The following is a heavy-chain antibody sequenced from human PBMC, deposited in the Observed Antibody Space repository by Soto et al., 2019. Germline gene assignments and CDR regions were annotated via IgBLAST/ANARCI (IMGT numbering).Heavy chain of an antibody. D-gene: IGHD3-9*01. CDR3: ASDYADDMGGHCWFDP. J-gene: IGHJ5*02. CDR2: IIPIFGTA. V-gene: IGHV1-69*01. Sequence: QVQLVQSGAEVKKPGYSVKVSCKAYGGTFSSYAISWVRQAPGQGLEWMGGIIPIFGTANYAQKFQGRVTITADESTSTAYMELSSLRSEDTAVYYFASDYADDMGGHCWFDPWGQGTLVTVSS. CDR1: GGTFSSYA.